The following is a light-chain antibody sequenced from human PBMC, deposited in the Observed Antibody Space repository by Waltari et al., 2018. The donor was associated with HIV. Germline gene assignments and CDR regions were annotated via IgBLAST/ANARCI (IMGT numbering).Light chain of an antibody. V-gene: IGKV1-13*02. CDR1: QGLRNA. Sequence: AIQFTQSPSSLSGSVGASVTITCRASQGLRNAVAWYQQKPGRPPKLLIYDASTLEGGVPSRFSGSMSGTDFNLTISNLQPEDSATYYCQQFRSYPRTFGQGATLEIK. CDR2: DAS. CDR3: QQFRSYPRT. J-gene: IGKJ2*01.